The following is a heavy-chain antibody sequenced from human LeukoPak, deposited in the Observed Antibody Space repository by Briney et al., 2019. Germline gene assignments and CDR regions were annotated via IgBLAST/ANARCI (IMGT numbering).Heavy chain of an antibody. CDR2: ISNNGGYT. D-gene: IGHD3-22*01. CDR3: AKVDSSGYSGVSAFDI. J-gene: IGHJ3*02. CDR1: GFTFSSSA. V-gene: IGHV3-23*01. Sequence: GGSLRLSCAASGFTFSSSAMSWVRQAPGKGLEWVSAISNNGGYTYYADSVQGRFTISRDNSKNTLYLQMNSLRAEDTAVYYCAKVDSSGYSGVSAFDIWGQGTMVTVSS.